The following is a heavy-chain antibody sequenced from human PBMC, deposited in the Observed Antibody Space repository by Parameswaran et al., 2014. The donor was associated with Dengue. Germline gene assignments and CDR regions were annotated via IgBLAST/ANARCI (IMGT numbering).Heavy chain of an antibody. CDR3: ARAPYSSSWYGSYYHGMDV. D-gene: IGHD6-13*01. Sequence: WVRQAPGQGLEWMGIINPSGGSTSYAQKFQGRVTMTRDTSTSTVYMELSSLRSEDTAVYYCARAPYSSSWYGSYYHGMDVWGQGTTVTVSS. J-gene: IGHJ6*02. CDR2: INPSGGST. V-gene: IGHV1-46*03.